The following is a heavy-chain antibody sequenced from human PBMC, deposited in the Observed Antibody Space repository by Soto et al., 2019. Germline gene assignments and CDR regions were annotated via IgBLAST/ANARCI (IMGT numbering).Heavy chain of an antibody. Sequence: EVQLVESGGGLVQPGGSLRLSCAASGFTFSRYEMNWVRQAPGKGLQWLSYISGNGTTIYYADSVKGRFTISRDNAKNSLYLQMNSLRAEDTALYYCVRDFRRFLERPSKGDFYFGMDVWGQGTTVTVSS. J-gene: IGHJ6*02. V-gene: IGHV3-48*03. CDR3: VRDFRRFLERPSKGDFYFGMDV. CDR1: GFTFSRYE. D-gene: IGHD3-3*01. CDR2: ISGNGTTI.